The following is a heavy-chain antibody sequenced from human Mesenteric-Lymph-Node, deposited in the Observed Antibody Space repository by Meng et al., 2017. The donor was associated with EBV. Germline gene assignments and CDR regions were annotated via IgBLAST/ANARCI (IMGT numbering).Heavy chain of an antibody. CDR1: GDAVSSTDYY. J-gene: IGHJ5*02. CDR3: AGDLAVGAIAGNWFDP. D-gene: IGHD3-10*01. V-gene: IGHV4-61*08. CDR2: IFYRGST. Sequence: QLHHAAPGLVKPSETLSLICTVSGDAVSSTDYYWNWIRQPPGKGLEWIGYIFYRGSTNYSPSLRSRVTISVDTSTNQFSLNLKSVTAADTAVYFCAGDLAVGAIAGNWFDPWSQGTLVTVSS.